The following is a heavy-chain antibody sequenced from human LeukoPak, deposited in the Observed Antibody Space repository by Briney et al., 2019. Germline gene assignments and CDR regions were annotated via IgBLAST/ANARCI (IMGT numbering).Heavy chain of an antibody. CDR3: ARGPPNWGYDY. V-gene: IGHV1-8*01. J-gene: IGHJ4*02. CDR2: MSPNSGNT. CDR1: GYTFTSYD. Sequence: ASVNVSCKASGYTFTSYDINWVRQATGQGPEWMGWMSPNSGNTGYAQKFQGRVTMTRSTSMSTAYMELSSLRSEDTAVYYCARGPPNWGYDYWGQGTLVTVSS. D-gene: IGHD7-27*01.